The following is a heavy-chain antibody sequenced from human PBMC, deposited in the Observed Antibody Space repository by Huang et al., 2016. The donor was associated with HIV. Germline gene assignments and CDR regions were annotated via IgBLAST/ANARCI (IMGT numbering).Heavy chain of an antibody. Sequence: EVQLVESGGGLVKVGGSLRLSCVASGFRFNDYNINWVRQAPGKGGEWVWSSRKNGAKHEGDSVRGRFTISRDNANKSVYLQMNSLRAEDTAVYYCARRAAVIGMDYWGQGALVTVSS. CDR3: ARRAAVIGMDY. D-gene: IGHD6-19*01. J-gene: IGHJ4*02. V-gene: IGHV3-21*01. CDR2: SRKNGAK. CDR1: GFRFNDYN.